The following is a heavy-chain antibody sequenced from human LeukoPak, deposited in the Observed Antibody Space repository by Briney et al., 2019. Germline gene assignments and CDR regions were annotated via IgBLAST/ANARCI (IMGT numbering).Heavy chain of an antibody. CDR1: GFTFSSYG. J-gene: IGHJ4*02. Sequence: PGRSLRLSCAASGFTFSSYGMHWVRQAPGRGLEWVSSVDGGGGGTYYADSVKGRFTISRDNSKDTLYLQMNGLRAEDTAVYFCAKQSAGSAAWYSLHYDFWGQGTLVTVSS. CDR2: VDGGGGGT. V-gene: IGHV3-23*01. CDR3: AKQSAGSAAWYSLHYDF. D-gene: IGHD6-13*01.